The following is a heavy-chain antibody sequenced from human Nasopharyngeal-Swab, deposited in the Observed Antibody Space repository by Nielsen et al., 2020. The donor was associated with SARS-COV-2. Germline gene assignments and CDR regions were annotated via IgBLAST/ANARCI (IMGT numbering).Heavy chain of an antibody. CDR1: GDAVTRYE. Sequence: GSVKVAGKASGDAVTRYESNWERQAPGQGREGKGGRNPNSGNTGYAQKFQGRVTMTRNTSISTAYMELSSLRSEDTAVYYCARAERGRIVVVITSFYYYYMDVWGKGTTVTVSS. D-gene: IGHD3-22*01. J-gene: IGHJ6*03. CDR2: RNPNSGNT. CDR3: ARAERGRIVVVITSFYYYYMDV. V-gene: IGHV1-8*01.